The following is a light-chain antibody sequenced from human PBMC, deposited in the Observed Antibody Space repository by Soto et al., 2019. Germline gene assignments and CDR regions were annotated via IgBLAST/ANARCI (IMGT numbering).Light chain of an antibody. CDR1: SSDVGVYNY. Sequence: QSVLTQPASVSGSPGQSITISCTATSSDVGVYNYVSWYQQHPGKAPKLMIYDVSNRPSGVSNRFSGSKSGYTASLTISGLQAEDEADYYCSSYTSTNTVVFGGGTKLTVL. CDR2: DVS. V-gene: IGLV2-14*01. CDR3: SSYTSTNTVV. J-gene: IGLJ2*01.